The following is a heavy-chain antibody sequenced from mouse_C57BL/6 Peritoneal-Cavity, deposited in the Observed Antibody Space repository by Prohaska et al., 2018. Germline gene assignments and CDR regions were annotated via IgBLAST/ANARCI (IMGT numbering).Heavy chain of an antibody. CDR1: GYTFTSYW. J-gene: IGHJ4*01. D-gene: IGHD1-1*01. Sequence: QVQLQQPGAELVKPGASVKLSCKASGYTFTSYWMLWVKHRNGRGVEGIGRCDSNSGVMKYNEKFKRKASLMVDKPSSTAYRQLSSRTSEDSAVYYCARDYGSSDGAMDYWGQGTSVTVSS. CDR3: ARDYGSSDGAMDY. V-gene: IGHV1-72*01. CDR2: CDSNSGVM.